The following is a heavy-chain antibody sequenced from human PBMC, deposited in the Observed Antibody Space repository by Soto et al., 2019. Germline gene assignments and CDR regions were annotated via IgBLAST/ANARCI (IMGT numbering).Heavy chain of an antibody. Sequence: GGSLRLSCAASGFTFSDYPMHWVRQAPGKGLEWVAVISYDGRVKYYVDSVKGRFTISRDDSKNTLYLQMNSLRVDDTAVYYCARVWEGESSSWDDAFDIWGQGTMVTVSS. CDR3: ARVWEGESSSWDDAFDI. V-gene: IGHV3-30*04. CDR2: ISYDGRVK. CDR1: GFTFSDYP. J-gene: IGHJ3*02. D-gene: IGHD6-13*01.